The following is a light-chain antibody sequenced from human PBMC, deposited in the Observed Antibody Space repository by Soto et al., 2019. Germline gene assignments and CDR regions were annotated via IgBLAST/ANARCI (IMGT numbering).Light chain of an antibody. V-gene: IGKV4-1*01. Sequence: DIVMTQSPDSLAVSLGERATINCKSGQSLLYSSNNKNYITWYQQKPGQPPQALIYWASTRESGVPDRFSGSGSGTDFTLTISSLQAEDVAVYYCQQYYTTPLTFGGGTKVEI. CDR1: QSLLYSSNNKNY. J-gene: IGKJ4*01. CDR3: QQYYTTPLT. CDR2: WAS.